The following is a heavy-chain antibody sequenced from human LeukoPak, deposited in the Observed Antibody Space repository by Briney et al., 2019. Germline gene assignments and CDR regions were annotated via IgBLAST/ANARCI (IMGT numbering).Heavy chain of an antibody. J-gene: IGHJ3*02. CDR2: IRYDGSNE. CDR3: AKVRGVRDRGTPFDAFNI. D-gene: IGHD1-1*01. V-gene: IGHV3-30*02. CDR1: GVTFSIYG. Sequence: GGSLRLSCAASGVTFSIYGMNWVRQAPGKGLEWMAYIRYDGSNEHYADSVKGRFTISRDISKNTLDLQMNCLRAEDTAAYYGAKVRGVRDRGTPFDAFNIGGQGTMVTVFS.